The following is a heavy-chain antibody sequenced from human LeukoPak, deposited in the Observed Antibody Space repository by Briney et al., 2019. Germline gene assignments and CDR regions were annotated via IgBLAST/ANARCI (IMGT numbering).Heavy chain of an antibody. J-gene: IGHJ4*02. V-gene: IGHV4-38-2*02. CDR1: GYSISSGHY. D-gene: IGHD6-19*01. Sequence: HPSETLSLTCTVSGYSISSGHYWGWIRQPPGKGLEWIGSIYHSGSTYYNPSLKSRVTISVDTSKNQFSLKLSSVTAADTAVYYCARDSEGLQQWLAYPGRVDYWGQGTLVTVSS. CDR2: IYHSGST. CDR3: ARDSEGLQQWLAYPGRVDY.